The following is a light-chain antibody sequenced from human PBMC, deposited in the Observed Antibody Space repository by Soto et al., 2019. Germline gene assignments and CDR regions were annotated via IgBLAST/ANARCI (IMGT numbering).Light chain of an antibody. CDR1: QGISTY. CDR3: QKYNSAPQP. Sequence: DIQMTQSPSSLSASVGDRVTITCRASQGISTYLAWYQQKPGQVPKLLIYAASTLQSGVPSPFSGSGSGTDFTLTISSLQREDVATYYCQKYNSAPQPFGQGTNVEIK. CDR2: AAS. V-gene: IGKV1-27*01. J-gene: IGKJ1*01.